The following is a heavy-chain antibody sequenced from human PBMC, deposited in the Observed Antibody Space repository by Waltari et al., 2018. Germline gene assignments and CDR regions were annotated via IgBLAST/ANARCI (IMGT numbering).Heavy chain of an antibody. CDR1: GGSISSYY. Sequence: QVQLQESGPGLVKPSETLSLTCTVSGGSISSYYWSWIRQPAGKGLEWIGRIYTSGSTNYNPSLKSRVTMSVDTSKNQFSLKLSSVTAADTAVYYCARGRRDSSSWWGIGGNWFDPWGQGTLVTISS. CDR2: IYTSGST. D-gene: IGHD6-6*01. CDR3: ARGRRDSSSWWGIGGNWFDP. J-gene: IGHJ5*02. V-gene: IGHV4-4*07.